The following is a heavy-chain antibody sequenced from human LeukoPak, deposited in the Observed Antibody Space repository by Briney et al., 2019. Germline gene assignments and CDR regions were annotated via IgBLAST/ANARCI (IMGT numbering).Heavy chain of an antibody. CDR1: EFTGFTFSGSA. CDR3: ARYTVTLDY. V-gene: IGHV3-11*01. J-gene: IGHJ4*02. D-gene: IGHD4-17*01. Sequence: PGGSLRLSCAASEFTGFTFSGSAMSWVRQAPGKGLEWVSYISSSGSTIYYADSVKGRFTISRDNAKNSLYLQMNSLRAEDTAVYYCARYTVTLDYWGQGTLVTVSS. CDR2: ISSSGSTI.